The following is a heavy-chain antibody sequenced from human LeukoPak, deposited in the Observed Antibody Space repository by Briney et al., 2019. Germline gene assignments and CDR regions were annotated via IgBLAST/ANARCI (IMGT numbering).Heavy chain of an antibody. V-gene: IGHV1-2*02. Sequence: ASVKVSFKASGYTFTGYYMHWVRQAPGQVLEWMGWINPNSGGTNYAQKFQGRVTMTRDTSISTAYMELSRLRSDDTAVYYCARGLHRSGDSSGPGYYYYGMDVWGQGTTVTVSS. D-gene: IGHD3-22*01. CDR1: GYTFTGYY. CDR3: ARGLHRSGDSSGPGYYYYGMDV. CDR2: INPNSGGT. J-gene: IGHJ6*02.